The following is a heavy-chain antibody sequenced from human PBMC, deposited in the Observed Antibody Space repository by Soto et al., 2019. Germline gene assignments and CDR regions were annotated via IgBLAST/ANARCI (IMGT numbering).Heavy chain of an antibody. Sequence: SVKVPCKASGYTLTLYGNSWGRQAPGQGLEGVGWISASNCHTKYAQKPQGRVTMTTDTSTCTAYMELRSLRSADTAVYYCARVSKGDVLRGVMVGAVDVGG. D-gene: IGHD3-10*01. CDR1: GYTLTLYG. V-gene: IGHV1-18*01. CDR3: ARVSKGDVLRGVMVGAVDV. J-gene: IGHJ3*01. CDR2: ISASNCHT.